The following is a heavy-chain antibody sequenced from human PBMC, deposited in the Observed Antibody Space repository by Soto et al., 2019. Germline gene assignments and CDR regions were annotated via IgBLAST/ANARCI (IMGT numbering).Heavy chain of an antibody. D-gene: IGHD6-13*01. CDR2: IYYSGST. CDR1: GGSISSSSYY. CDR3: ASAPRIKIAAAGTGWFDP. Sequence: PSETLSLTCTVSGGSISSSSYYWGWIRQPPGKGLEWIGSIYYSGSTYYNPSLKSRVTISVDTSKNQFSLKLSSVTAADTAVYYCASAPRIKIAAAGTGWFDPWVQGTLVTVSS. V-gene: IGHV4-39*01. J-gene: IGHJ5*02.